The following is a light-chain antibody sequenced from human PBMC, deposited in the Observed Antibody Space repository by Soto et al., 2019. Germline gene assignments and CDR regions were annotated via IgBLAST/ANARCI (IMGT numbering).Light chain of an antibody. J-gene: IGKJ5*01. CDR1: QSVSSSY. CDR3: QQYRSTPPVT. CDR2: GAS. Sequence: EIVLTQSPGTLSLSPGERATLSCRASQSVSSSYLAWYQQKPGQAPRLLIYGASGRATGIPDRFSGSVSGTHFTLNISRLEPEDFAVYYCQQYRSTPPVTFGQGTRLEIK. V-gene: IGKV3-20*01.